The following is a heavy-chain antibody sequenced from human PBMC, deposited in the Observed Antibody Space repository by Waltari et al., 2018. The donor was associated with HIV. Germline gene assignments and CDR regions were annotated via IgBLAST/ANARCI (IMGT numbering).Heavy chain of an antibody. V-gene: IGHV4-61*02. CDR1: GGSTSSGSYY. Sequence: QVQLQESGPGLVKPSQTLSRTCTVSGGSTSSGSYYWSWIRQPAGKGLEWIGRIYTSGSTNYNPSLKSRVTISVDTSKNQFSLKLSSVTAADTAVYYCARDRNYYYDSSGYFFNAFDIWGQGTMVTVSS. CDR3: ARDRNYYYDSSGYFFNAFDI. CDR2: IYTSGST. D-gene: IGHD3-22*01. J-gene: IGHJ3*02.